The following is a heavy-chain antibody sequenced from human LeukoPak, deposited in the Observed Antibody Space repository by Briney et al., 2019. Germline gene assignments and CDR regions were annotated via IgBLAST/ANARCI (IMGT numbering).Heavy chain of an antibody. V-gene: IGHV3-23*01. CDR3: AKDGYGNGDYDS. J-gene: IGHJ4*02. D-gene: IGHD5-18*01. CDR1: GFTFSSYA. CDR2: ISATGDTT. Sequence: PGGSLRLSCSASGFTFSSYAMHWVRQAPGKGLEWGSTISATGDTTYYADSVKGRFTVSRDNSRNTVYLQVKRLGAEDTAVYYCAKDGYGNGDYDSWGQGTLVTVSS.